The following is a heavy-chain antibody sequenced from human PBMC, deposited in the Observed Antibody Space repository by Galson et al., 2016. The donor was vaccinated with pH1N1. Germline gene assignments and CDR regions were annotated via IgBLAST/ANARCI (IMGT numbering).Heavy chain of an antibody. CDR3: AREMGGHSQYMDV. CDR1: GYTFTAYG. Sequence: SVKASCKAFGYTFTAYGISWVRQAPGQGLEWMGWISGYNGDTNYVQKFQGRVTMTTDTSTRTVYMELRSRRSDDKGFYYCAREMGGHSQYMDVWGKGTTVVVSS. J-gene: IGHJ6*03. V-gene: IGHV1-18*01. CDR2: ISGYNGDT. D-gene: IGHD1-26*01.